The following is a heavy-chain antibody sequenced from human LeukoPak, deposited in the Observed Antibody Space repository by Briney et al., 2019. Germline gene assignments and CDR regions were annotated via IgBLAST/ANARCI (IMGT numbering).Heavy chain of an antibody. J-gene: IGHJ4*02. D-gene: IGHD3-22*01. Sequence: GGSLRLSCGASGFMFSQYAMNWVRQAPGQGLEWVAIISYGGDNQNYAESVKGRFTISRENTKNTVYLQMNSLRPEDTAVYYCASAPDSSGYYYHFDYWGQGTLVTVSS. V-gene: IGHV3-30-3*01. CDR1: GFMFSQYA. CDR2: ISYGGDNQ. CDR3: ASAPDSSGYYYHFDY.